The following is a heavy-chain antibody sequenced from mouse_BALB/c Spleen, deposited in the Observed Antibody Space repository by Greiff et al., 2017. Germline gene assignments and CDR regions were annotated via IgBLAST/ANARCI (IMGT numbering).Heavy chain of an antibody. CDR1: GFTFSSYA. CDR2: ISSGSSTI. CDR3: ARLYRYDGLDAMDY. D-gene: IGHD2-14*01. Sequence: EVKLVESGGGLVKPGGSLKLSCAASGFTFSSYAMSWVRQTPEKRLEWVAYISSGSSTIYYADTVKGRFTISRDNPKNTLFLQMTSLRSEDTAMYYCARLYRYDGLDAMDYWGQGTSVTVSS. J-gene: IGHJ4*01. V-gene: IGHV5-17*02.